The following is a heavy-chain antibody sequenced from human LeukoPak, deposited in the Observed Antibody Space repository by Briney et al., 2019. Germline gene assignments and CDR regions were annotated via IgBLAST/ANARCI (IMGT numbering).Heavy chain of an antibody. V-gene: IGHV3-30*18. CDR3: AKEVAYSNLDY. D-gene: IGHD4-11*01. Sequence: PGGSLRLSCAASGFTFSSFGIHWVRQAPGKGLEWVAVVSYDGSNKYYADSVKGRFTISRDNSKNTLYLQMNSLRAEDTAVYYCAKEVAYSNLDYWGQGTLVTVSS. J-gene: IGHJ4*02. CDR1: GFTFSSFG. CDR2: VSYDGSNK.